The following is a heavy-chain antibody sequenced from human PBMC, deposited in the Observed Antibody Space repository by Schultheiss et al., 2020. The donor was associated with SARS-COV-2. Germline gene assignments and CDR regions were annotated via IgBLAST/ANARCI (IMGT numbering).Heavy chain of an antibody. D-gene: IGHD3-10*01. Sequence: SETLSLTCAVYGGSFSGYYWNWIRQPPGKGLEWIGYIYYSGVTKYNPSLKSRVTISVDTSKNQFSLKLSSVTAADTAVYYCARDLGESGGYWGQGTLVTVSS. CDR2: IYYSGVT. CDR1: GGSFSGYY. V-gene: IGHV4-59*01. J-gene: IGHJ4*02. CDR3: ARDLGESGGY.